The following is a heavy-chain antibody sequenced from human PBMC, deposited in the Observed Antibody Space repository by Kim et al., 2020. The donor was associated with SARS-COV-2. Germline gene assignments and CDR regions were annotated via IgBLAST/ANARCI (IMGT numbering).Heavy chain of an antibody. Sequence: SVKVSCKASGGTFSSYAISWVRQAPGQGLEWMGGIIPIFGTANYAQKFQGRVTITADESTSTAYMELSSLRSEDTAVYYCARDRGLAAPEYLGYYYGMDVWGQGTTVTVSS. CDR1: GGTFSSYA. CDR3: ARDRGLAAPEYLGYYYGMDV. D-gene: IGHD6-6*01. J-gene: IGHJ6*02. CDR2: IIPIFGTA. V-gene: IGHV1-69*13.